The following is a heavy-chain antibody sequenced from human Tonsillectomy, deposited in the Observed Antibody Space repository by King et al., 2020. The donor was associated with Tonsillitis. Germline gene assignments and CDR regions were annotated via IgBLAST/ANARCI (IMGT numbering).Heavy chain of an antibody. Sequence: VQLQESGPGLVKPSETLSLTCTVSGGSISSYYWSWILQPPGKELEWIGYIDYSGSTNYNPSLKSRVTISLDTSKTQFSLKLSSVTAADTAVYYCARIHNSVTNASDIWGQGTMVTVSS. J-gene: IGHJ3*02. D-gene: IGHD4-17*01. CDR2: IDYSGST. V-gene: IGHV4-59*01. CDR3: ARIHNSVTNASDI. CDR1: GGSISSYY.